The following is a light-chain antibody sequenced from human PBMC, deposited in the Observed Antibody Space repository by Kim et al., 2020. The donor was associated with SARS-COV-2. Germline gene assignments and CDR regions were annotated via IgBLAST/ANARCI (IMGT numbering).Light chain of an antibody. CDR2: EAS. CDR1: QSVSSS. Sequence: VSPGERVTLSCRASQSVSSSLAWYQQKPGQAPRLLVYEASTRATGIPGRFTGSRSGTEFTLTISSLQSEDFAVYFCQHYNNWPLTFGGGTKVDIK. CDR3: QHYNNWPLT. J-gene: IGKJ4*01. V-gene: IGKV3-15*01.